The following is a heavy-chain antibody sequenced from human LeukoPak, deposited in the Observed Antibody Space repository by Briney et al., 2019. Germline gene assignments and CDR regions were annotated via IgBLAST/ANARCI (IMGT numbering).Heavy chain of an antibody. CDR1: GFTFSDYY. Sequence: SGGSLRLSCAASGFTFSDYYMSWIRQAPGKGLEWVSYISSSGSTIYYADSVKGRFTISRDNAKNSLYLQMNSLRAEDTAVYYCAKGVDVTSFDAFDIWGQGTMVTVSS. CDR3: AKGVDVTSFDAFDI. J-gene: IGHJ3*02. CDR2: ISSSGSTI. D-gene: IGHD4-17*01. V-gene: IGHV3-11*01.